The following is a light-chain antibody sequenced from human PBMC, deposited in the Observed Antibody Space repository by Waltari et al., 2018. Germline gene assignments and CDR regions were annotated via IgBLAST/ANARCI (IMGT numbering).Light chain of an antibody. CDR3: QKYGTRPAT. J-gene: IGKJ1*01. V-gene: IGKV3-20*01. CDR2: DAS. CDR1: RSVSKT. Sequence: EIVLTQSPGTLSLSPGERATLSCRASRSVSKTLAWYQQKPGQAPRLLIYDASSRATGIPYRFSGSGSGTDFSLTISRLQPEDFAVYYCQKYGTRPATFGQGTKVEVK.